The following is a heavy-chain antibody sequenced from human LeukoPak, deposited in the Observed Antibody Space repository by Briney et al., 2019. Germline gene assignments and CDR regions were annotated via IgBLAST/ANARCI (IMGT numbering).Heavy chain of an antibody. CDR1: GFTLRSSA. CDR2: ISGDGGTI. CDR3: AKELYGNPSGY. V-gene: IGHV3-23*01. D-gene: IGHD2-8*01. Sequence: PGGSLRLSRAASGFTLRSSAMSWVRQAPGKGLEWVSAISGDGGTISYAASVRGRFTISRDNAKNTLFLQMSSLRAGDTALYYCAKELYGNPSGYWGQGTRVTVSS. J-gene: IGHJ4*02.